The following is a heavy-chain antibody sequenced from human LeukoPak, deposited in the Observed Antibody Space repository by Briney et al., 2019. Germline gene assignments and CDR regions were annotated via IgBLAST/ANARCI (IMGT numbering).Heavy chain of an antibody. CDR2: ISWNSGSI. D-gene: IGHD1-26*01. Sequence: GGSLRLSCAASGFTFDDYAMHWVRQAPGKGLEWVSGISWNSGSIGYADSVKGRFTISRDNAKNSLYLQMNSLRAEDTAVYYCAKDRRRATNRGLSFDYWGQGTLVTVSS. J-gene: IGHJ4*02. V-gene: IGHV3-9*01. CDR3: AKDRRRATNRGLSFDY. CDR1: GFTFDDYA.